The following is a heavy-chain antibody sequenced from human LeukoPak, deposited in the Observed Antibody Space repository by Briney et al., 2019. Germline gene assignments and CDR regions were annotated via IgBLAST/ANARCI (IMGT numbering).Heavy chain of an antibody. V-gene: IGHV4-59*01. Sequence: PSETLSLTCAVYGGSFSSYYWSWIRQPPGKGLEWIGYTYYSGSTNYNPSLKSRVTISVDTSKNQFSLKLSSVTAADTAVYYCAREDSGFGEYTFDYWGQGTLVTVSS. J-gene: IGHJ4*02. D-gene: IGHD3-10*01. CDR2: TYYSGST. CDR3: AREDSGFGEYTFDY. CDR1: GGSFSSYY.